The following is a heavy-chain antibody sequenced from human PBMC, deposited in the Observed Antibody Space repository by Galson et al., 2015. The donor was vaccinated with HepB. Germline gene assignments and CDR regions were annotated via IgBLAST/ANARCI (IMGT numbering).Heavy chain of an antibody. J-gene: IGHJ4*02. CDR1: GGSFSGYS. V-gene: IGHV4-34*01. CDR3: ARRQPEYSRSSPLDY. Sequence: SETLSLTCAVYGGSFSGYSWSWIRQSPGKGLEWIGEINHSGSTNYNPSLKSRVTISVDTSKNQLSLKLSSVTAADTAIFYCARRQPEYSRSSPLDYWGQGTLVAVSS. CDR2: INHSGST. D-gene: IGHD6-6*01.